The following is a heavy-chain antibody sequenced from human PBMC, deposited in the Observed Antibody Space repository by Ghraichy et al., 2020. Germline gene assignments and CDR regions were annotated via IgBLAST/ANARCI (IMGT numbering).Heavy chain of an antibody. CDR3: ALITGTTFDY. D-gene: IGHD1-7*01. Sequence: SETLSLTCTVSGGSISSSSYSWGWIRQPPGKGLEWIGSISYSGSTYYNPSLKSQVTISVDTSKNQFPLRLSSVTAADTAVYYCALITGTTFDYWGQGILVTVSS. J-gene: IGHJ4*02. V-gene: IGHV4-39*01. CDR1: GGSISSSSYS. CDR2: ISYSGST.